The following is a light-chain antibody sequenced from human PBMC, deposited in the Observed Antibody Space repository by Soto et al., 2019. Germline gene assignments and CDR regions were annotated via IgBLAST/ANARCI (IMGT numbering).Light chain of an antibody. CDR1: QSISSC. J-gene: IGKJ1*01. Sequence: DIQMTQSASTLSASLGDRVTITWRASQSISSCLAWYQQKPGKAPKLLIYKASSLESGVPSRFSGSGYGTEFNLTISSLQTDDFATYYCQQYNSYSWTFGQGTKVDIK. CDR2: KAS. CDR3: QQYNSYSWT. V-gene: IGKV1-5*03.